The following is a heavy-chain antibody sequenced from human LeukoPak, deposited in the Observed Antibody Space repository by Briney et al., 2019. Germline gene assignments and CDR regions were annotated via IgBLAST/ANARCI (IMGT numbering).Heavy chain of an antibody. CDR3: ASIRYDSSGYYYVSSY. CDR1: GYSISSGYY. J-gene: IGHJ4*02. D-gene: IGHD3-22*01. V-gene: IGHV4-38-2*01. Sequence: ASETLSLTCAVSGYSISSGYYWGWIRQPPGKGLEWIGSIYYSGSTYYNPSLKSRVTISVDTSKNQFSLKLSSVTAADTAVYYCASIRYDSSGYYYVSSYWGQGTLVTVSS. CDR2: IYYSGST.